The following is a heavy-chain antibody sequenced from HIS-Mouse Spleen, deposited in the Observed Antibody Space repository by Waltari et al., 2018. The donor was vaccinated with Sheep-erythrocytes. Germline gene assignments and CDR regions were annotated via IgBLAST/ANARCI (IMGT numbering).Heavy chain of an antibody. CDR2: ISSISSYI. D-gene: IGHD1-26*01. J-gene: IGHJ6*02. Sequence: EVQLVESGGGLVKPGGSLRLSCAASGFTFSSYSMKWVRQAPGNGLCVVVSISSISSYIYYADSVKGRFTISRDNAKNSLYLQMNSLRAEDTAVYYCARDQGDSGSYYYYYGMDVWGQGTTVTVSS. CDR3: ARDQGDSGSYYYYYGMDV. CDR1: GFTFSSYS. V-gene: IGHV3-21*01.